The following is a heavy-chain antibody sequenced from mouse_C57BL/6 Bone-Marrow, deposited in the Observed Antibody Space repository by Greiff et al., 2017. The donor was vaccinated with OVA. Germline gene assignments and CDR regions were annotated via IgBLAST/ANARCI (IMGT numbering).Heavy chain of an antibody. J-gene: IGHJ2*01. Sequence: VQLQQPGAELVKPGASVKVSCKASGYTFTSYWMHWVKQRPGQGLEWIGRIHPSDSDTNYNQKFKGKATLTSDTSSSTAYMQLSSLTSEDSAIYFCAQGYGNSLYYFDYWGQGTTLTVSS. CDR2: IHPSDSDT. CDR1: GYTFTSYW. D-gene: IGHD2-10*02. V-gene: IGHV1-74*01. CDR3: AQGYGNSLYYFDY.